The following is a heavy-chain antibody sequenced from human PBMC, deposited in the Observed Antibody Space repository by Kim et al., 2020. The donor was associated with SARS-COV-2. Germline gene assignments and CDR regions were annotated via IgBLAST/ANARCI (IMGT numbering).Heavy chain of an antibody. D-gene: IGHD2-21*01. CDR3: ARDRGYCGGECYVYAFDI. CDR2: IYSGDRA. CDR1: GFSVNNVY. J-gene: IGHJ3*02. Sequence: GGSLRLSCAASGFSVNNVYMGWVRQAPGKGLQWVSIIYSGDRAYYTDSVEGRFTISRDTSKNTLYLLMDSLRVEDTAVYYCARDRGYCGGECYVYAFDIWGPGTMVTVSS. V-gene: IGHV3-53*01.